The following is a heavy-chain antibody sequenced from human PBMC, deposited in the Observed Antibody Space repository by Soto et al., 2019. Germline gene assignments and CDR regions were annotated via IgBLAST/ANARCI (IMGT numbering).Heavy chain of an antibody. CDR3: ASDGDYDVLLPPLYDEHYYPYAMDA. CDR1: GGTFSIYA. CDR2: IIPIFGTA. Sequence: QVQLVQSGAEVKKPGCSVKVSCKASGGTFSIYAISWVRQAPGQGLEWMGGIIPIFGTANYAQKFQGRVTLTAEESTSTAETALRSVKPEDRPVYYCASDGDYDVLLPPLYDEHYYPYAMDAWGQGTTVTVSS. J-gene: IGHJ6*02. V-gene: IGHV1-69*01. D-gene: IGHD3-3*01.